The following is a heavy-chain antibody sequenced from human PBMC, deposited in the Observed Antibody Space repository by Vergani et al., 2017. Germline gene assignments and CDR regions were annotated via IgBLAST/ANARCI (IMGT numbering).Heavy chain of an antibody. Sequence: EVQLVESGGGFVRPGESLRLSCAASGFTFSKYWMTWVRQAPGKGLEWVANIEDDGDDKKYADSVKGRFTISRDNADNSVYLQMNSLRPVDTAVYYCARDIPRGASYFDFWGRGALVIVSS. V-gene: IGHV3-7*01. J-gene: IGHJ4*02. CDR1: GFTFSKYW. CDR3: ARDIPRGASYFDF. CDR2: IEDDGDDK. D-gene: IGHD2-21*01.